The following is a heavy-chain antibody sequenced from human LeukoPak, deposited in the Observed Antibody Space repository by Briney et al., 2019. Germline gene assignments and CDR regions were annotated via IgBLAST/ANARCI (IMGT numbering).Heavy chain of an antibody. Sequence: GGSLRLSCAASGFTFSNYAINWVRQAPGRGLEWVSGISGSGGSTYYADSVKGRFTISRDNSKNTLYLQMNSLRAEDTAVYYCARGRMVRGVIISNGYNWFDPWGQGTLVTVSS. CDR1: GFTFSNYA. V-gene: IGHV3-23*01. CDR2: ISGSGGST. J-gene: IGHJ5*02. CDR3: ARGRMVRGVIISNGYNWFDP. D-gene: IGHD3-10*01.